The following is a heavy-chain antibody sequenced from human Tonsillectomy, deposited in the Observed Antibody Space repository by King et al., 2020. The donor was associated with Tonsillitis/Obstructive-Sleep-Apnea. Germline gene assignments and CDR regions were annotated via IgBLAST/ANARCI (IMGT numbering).Heavy chain of an antibody. Sequence: VQLVESGGGLVKPGGSLRLSCAASGFTFSNAWMNWVRQAPGKGLEWVGRIKSKTDGGTTDYAAPVKGRFTISRDDSKNTLYLQMNSLKTEDTAVYYCTTEIVVVVAATPEGTDVWGQGTTVTVSS. CDR3: TTEIVVVVAATPEGTDV. V-gene: IGHV3-15*07. D-gene: IGHD2-15*01. CDR1: GFTFSNAW. CDR2: IKSKTDGGTT. J-gene: IGHJ6*02.